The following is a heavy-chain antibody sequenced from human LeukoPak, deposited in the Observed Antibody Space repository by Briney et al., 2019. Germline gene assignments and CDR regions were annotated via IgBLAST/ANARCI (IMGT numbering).Heavy chain of an antibody. J-gene: IGHJ4*02. CDR2: ITSSSSYI. CDR3: AKDATPYGYSGYESDY. V-gene: IGHV3-21*01. CDR1: GFTFSRFT. Sequence: PGGSLRLSCAASGFTFSRFTMNWVRQAPGKGLEWVSSITSSSSYIYYADSVKGRFTISRDNSKNTLYLQMNSLRAEDTAVYYCAKDATPYGYSGYESDYWGQGTLVTVSS. D-gene: IGHD5-12*01.